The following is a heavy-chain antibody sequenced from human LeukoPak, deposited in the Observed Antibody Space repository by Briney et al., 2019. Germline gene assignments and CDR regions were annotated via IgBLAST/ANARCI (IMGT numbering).Heavy chain of an antibody. V-gene: IGHV3-23*01. D-gene: IGHD3-3*01. CDR3: AKVGFSEMEWLLYSDH. CDR2: ISGSSGHT. Sequence: QAGGSLRRSCAASGLTLSSYAMSWVRQAPGKGLEWVSAISGSSGHTYYADSVKGRFTISRDNSKNTLYLQMNSLRAEDTAVYYCAKVGFSEMEWLLYSDHWGQGTLVTVSS. CDR1: GLTLSSYA. J-gene: IGHJ4*02.